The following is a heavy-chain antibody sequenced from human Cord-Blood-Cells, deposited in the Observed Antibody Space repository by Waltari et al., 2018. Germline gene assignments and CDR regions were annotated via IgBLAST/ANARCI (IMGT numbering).Heavy chain of an antibody. CDR1: GGSFSGYY. D-gene: IGHD3-10*01. CDR2: INHSGST. J-gene: IGHJ3*02. Sequence: QVQLQQWGAGLLKPSETLSLTCAVYGGSFSGYYWSWIRQPPGKGLEWIGEINHSGSTNYNPSLKSRVTISVDTSKNQFSLKLSSVTAADTAVYYCASAGRQGIRAFDIWGQGTMVTVSS. V-gene: IGHV4-34*01. CDR3: ASAGRQGIRAFDI.